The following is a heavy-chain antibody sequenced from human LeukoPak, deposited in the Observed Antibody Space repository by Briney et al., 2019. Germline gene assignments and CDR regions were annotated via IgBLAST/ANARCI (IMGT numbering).Heavy chain of an antibody. V-gene: IGHV5-10-1*01. CDR1: GFIFRTYW. CDR3: ARRGYTWNGVGY. D-gene: IGHD1-1*01. CDR2: VDPTDPDV. J-gene: IGHJ4*02. Sequence: GESLRISCHTSGFIFRTYWIAWVRQMPGKGLEWMGIVDPTDPDVAYSPSFRGHVTMSADTSISTVYLQWSSLEASDTAMYYCARRGYTWNGVGYWGQGTLVTVSS.